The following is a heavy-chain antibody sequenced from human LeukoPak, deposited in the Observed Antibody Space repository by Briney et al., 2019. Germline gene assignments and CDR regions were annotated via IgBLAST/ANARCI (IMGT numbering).Heavy chain of an antibody. J-gene: IGHJ4*02. Sequence: GGSLRLSCTASGFTFSSYAMYWVRQAPGKGLEWVSAISGSGGSTYYADSVKGRFTISRDNSKNTLYLQMNSLRAEDTAVYYCAKGGDVPAAPFDYWGQGTLVTVSS. D-gene: IGHD2-2*01. CDR2: ISGSGGST. CDR1: GFTFSSYA. CDR3: AKGGDVPAAPFDY. V-gene: IGHV3-23*01.